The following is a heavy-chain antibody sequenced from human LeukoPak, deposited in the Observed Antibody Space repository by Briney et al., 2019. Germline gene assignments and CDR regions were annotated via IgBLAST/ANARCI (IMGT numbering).Heavy chain of an antibody. Sequence: SETLSLTCTVSGVSIRSNNYYWGWIRQHPGKGLEWIGYIYYSGSTYYNPSLKSRVTISVDTSKNQFSLKLSSVTAADTAVYYCARDPQPLDWAWFDPWGQGTLVTVSS. J-gene: IGHJ5*02. CDR1: GVSIRSNNYY. V-gene: IGHV4-31*03. CDR3: ARDPQPLDWAWFDP. D-gene: IGHD3-9*01. CDR2: IYYSGST.